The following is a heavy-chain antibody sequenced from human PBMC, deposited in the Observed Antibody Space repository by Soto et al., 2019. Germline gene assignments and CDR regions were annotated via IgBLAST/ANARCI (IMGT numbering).Heavy chain of an antibody. D-gene: IGHD2-8*01. CDR2: IYSGGNT. Sequence: EVQLVESGGGLVQPGGSLRLSCAASGFTVSSDFMSWVRQAPGKGLEWVSVIYSGGNTYHADSVQGRFTISRDDSKNTLYLQMNSLRAEDTAVYYCARPRGNDWVDHWGQGILVTVSS. V-gene: IGHV3-66*04. J-gene: IGHJ5*02. CDR3: ARPRGNDWVDH. CDR1: GFTVSSDF.